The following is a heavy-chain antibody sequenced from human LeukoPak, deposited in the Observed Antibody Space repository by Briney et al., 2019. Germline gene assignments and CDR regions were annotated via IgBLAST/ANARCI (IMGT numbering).Heavy chain of an antibody. D-gene: IGHD3-9*01. CDR3: AKDMTIFSVTPFPGY. Sequence: GGSLRLSCAASGFIFRTYGMHWVRQAPGKGLEWVAFISHDGSNKYYADSVKGRFTISRDNSKNTLYLQMNSLRAEDTAVYYCAKDMTIFSVTPFPGYWGQGTLVTVSS. CDR1: GFIFRTYG. CDR2: ISHDGSNK. V-gene: IGHV3-30*18. J-gene: IGHJ4*02.